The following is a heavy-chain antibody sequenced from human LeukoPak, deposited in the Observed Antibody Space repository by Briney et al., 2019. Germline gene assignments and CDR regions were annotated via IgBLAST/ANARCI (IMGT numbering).Heavy chain of an antibody. D-gene: IGHD1-26*01. CDR3: ASEGLDGDGSEY. Sequence: GGSLRLSCAASGFPFSDYSMSWIRQAPGKGLEWVSYISSSGDTIYYADSVKGRFTISRDNAKNSVHLQMNSLRAEDTAVYYCASEGLDGDGSEYCGQGTLVTVSS. CDR2: ISSSGDTI. CDR1: GFPFSDYS. V-gene: IGHV3-11*01. J-gene: IGHJ4*02.